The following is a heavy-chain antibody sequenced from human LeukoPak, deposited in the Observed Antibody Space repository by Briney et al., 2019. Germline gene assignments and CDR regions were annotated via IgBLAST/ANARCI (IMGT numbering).Heavy chain of an antibody. J-gene: IGHJ4*02. CDR2: IYYSGST. CDR3: ASSSGSYSLGFDY. D-gene: IGHD1-26*01. Sequence: SETLSLTCTVSGGSISSYYWSWLRQPPGKGLEWIGYIYYSGSTNYNPYLKSRVTISVDTSKNQFSLKLSSVTAADTAVYYCASSSGSYSLGFDYWGQGTLVTVSS. CDR1: GGSISSYY. V-gene: IGHV4-59*08.